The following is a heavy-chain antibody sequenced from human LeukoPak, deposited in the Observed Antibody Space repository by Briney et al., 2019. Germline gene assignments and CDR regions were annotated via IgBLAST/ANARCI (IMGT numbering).Heavy chain of an antibody. D-gene: IGHD2-8*01. J-gene: IGHJ6*02. V-gene: IGHV4-59*01. CDR2: ISYSGSS. CDR1: GGSFSGYY. CDR3: TRGMTNNYYFAMDV. Sequence: PSETLSLTCAVYGGSFSGYYWSWIRQPPGKGLEWIGNISYSGSSNYNPSLKSRVTISVDTSKNQFSLKVSSVTAADTAIYYCTRGMTNNYYFAMDVWGQGTTVTVSS.